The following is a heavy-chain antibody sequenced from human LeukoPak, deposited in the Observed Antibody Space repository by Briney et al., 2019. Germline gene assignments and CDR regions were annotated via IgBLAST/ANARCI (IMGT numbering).Heavy chain of an antibody. J-gene: IGHJ3*02. CDR3: ARDLGLGIFGENDAFDI. V-gene: IGHV4-59*01. CDR1: GGSISDYY. Sequence: PSETLSLTCTVSGGSISDYYWSWIRQPPGKGLEWIGYIYYSGSTNCNPSLKSRVTISVDTSKNQFSLRLNSVTAADTAVYYCARDLGLGIFGENDAFDIWGQGTMVTVSS. D-gene: IGHD2-15*01. CDR2: IYYSGST.